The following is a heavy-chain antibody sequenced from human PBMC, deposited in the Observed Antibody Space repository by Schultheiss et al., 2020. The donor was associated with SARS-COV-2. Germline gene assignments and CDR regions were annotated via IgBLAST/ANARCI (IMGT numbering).Heavy chain of an antibody. J-gene: IGHJ6*02. V-gene: IGHV3-15*07. CDR3: AKDLQNYGDYAYYYYGMDV. Sequence: GGSLRLSCAASGFTFSNAWMNWVRQAPGKGLEWVGRIKSKTDGGTTDYAAPVKGRFTISRDNSKNTLYLHMNSLRAEDTAVYYCAKDLQNYGDYAYYYYGMDVWGQGTTVTVSS. CDR1: GFTFSNAW. CDR2: IKSKTDGGTT. D-gene: IGHD4-17*01.